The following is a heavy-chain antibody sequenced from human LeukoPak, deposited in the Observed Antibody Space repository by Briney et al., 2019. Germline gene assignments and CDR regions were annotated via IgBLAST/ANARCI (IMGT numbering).Heavy chain of an antibody. V-gene: IGHV1-18*01. J-gene: IGHJ2*01. CDR2: ISAYNGNT. D-gene: IGHD5-18*01. Sequence: ASVKVSCKASGYTFISYGISWVRQAPGQGLEWMGWISAYNGNTNYAQKLQGRDTMTTDTSTSTAYMELRSLRSDDTAVYYCARGFSYGWKPYFDLWGRGTLVTVSS. CDR1: GYTFISYG. CDR3: ARGFSYGWKPYFDL.